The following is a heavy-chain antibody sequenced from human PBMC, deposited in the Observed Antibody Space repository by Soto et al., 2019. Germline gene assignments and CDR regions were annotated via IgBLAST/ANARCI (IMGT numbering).Heavy chain of an antibody. CDR2: IKSKTDGGTT. CDR1: GFTFSNAW. D-gene: IGHD7-27*01. Sequence: EVQLVESGGGLVKPGGSLRLSCAASGFTFSNAWMNWVRQAPGKGLEWVGRIKSKTDGGTTDYAAPVKGRFTISRDDSKNTLYLQMNSLKTEDTAVYYCTTDWGPGGNWFDPWGQGTLVTVSS. CDR3: TTDWGPGGNWFDP. J-gene: IGHJ5*02. V-gene: IGHV3-15*07.